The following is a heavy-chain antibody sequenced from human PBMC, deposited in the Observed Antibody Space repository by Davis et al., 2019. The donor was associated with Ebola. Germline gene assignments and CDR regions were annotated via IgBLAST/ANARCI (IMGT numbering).Heavy chain of an antibody. J-gene: IGHJ4*02. CDR3: ARGFCSGGGGSCNRAPEY. D-gene: IGHD2-15*01. Sequence: GGSLRLSCEASGFTFSSYWMSWVRQAPGRGLEWVADIGQDGSETNYVDSVKGRFTISTDSAKKSLYLQINSLRADDTAVYYCARGFCSGGGGSCNRAPEYWGQGTLVTVSS. CDR1: GFTFSSYW. V-gene: IGHV3-7*04. CDR2: IGQDGSET.